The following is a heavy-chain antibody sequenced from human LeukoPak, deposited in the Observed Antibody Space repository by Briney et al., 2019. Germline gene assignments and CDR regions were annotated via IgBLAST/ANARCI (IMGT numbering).Heavy chain of an antibody. CDR2: IYYSGST. D-gene: IGHD2-2*01. CDR3: ARAIWGYPLPRVAWFDP. Sequence: PSETLSLTCTVSGGSISSGDYYWSWIRQPPGKGLEWIGYIYYSGSTYYNPSLKSRVTISVDTSKNQFSLRLSSVTAADTAVYYCARAIWGYPLPRVAWFDPWGQGTLVNVSS. CDR1: GGSISSGDYY. J-gene: IGHJ5*02. V-gene: IGHV4-30-4*08.